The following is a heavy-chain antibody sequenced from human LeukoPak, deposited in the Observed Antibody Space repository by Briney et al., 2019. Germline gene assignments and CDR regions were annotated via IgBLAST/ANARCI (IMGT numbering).Heavy chain of an antibody. CDR1: GFTFSRYG. V-gene: IGHV3-30*03. J-gene: IGHJ3*02. Sequence: GGSLRLSCAASGFTFSRYGMHWVRQAPGKGPEWAAVISSNGNIKYYIDSVKGRFTISRDNSKNTLYLQMNSLRAEDTAVYYCARDGSVGRAVLAFDIWGQGTMVTVSS. CDR2: ISSNGNIK. D-gene: IGHD1-26*01. CDR3: ARDGSVGRAVLAFDI.